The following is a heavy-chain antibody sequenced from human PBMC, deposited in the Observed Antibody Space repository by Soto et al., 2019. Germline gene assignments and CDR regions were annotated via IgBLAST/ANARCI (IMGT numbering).Heavy chain of an antibody. Sequence: SETLSLTCTVSGGSISSYYWSWIRQPPGKGLEWIGYIYYSGSTNYNPSLKSRVTISVDTSKNQFSLKLSSVTAADTAVYYCARHVEYYYGSGSYYNHYGMDVWGQGTTVTVS. CDR3: ARHVEYYYGSGSYYNHYGMDV. D-gene: IGHD3-10*01. V-gene: IGHV4-59*08. CDR1: GGSISSYY. J-gene: IGHJ6*02. CDR2: IYYSGST.